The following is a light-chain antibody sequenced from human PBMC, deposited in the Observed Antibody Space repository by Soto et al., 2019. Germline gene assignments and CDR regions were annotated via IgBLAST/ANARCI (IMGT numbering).Light chain of an antibody. CDR2: EAS. CDR1: HDVGNY. V-gene: IGKV1-5*01. CDR3: QHYNSYSEA. J-gene: IGKJ1*01. Sequence: DIQLTQSPSTLSASVGDRVIITCRASHDVGNYLAWYQQKPGKAPKHLIYEASNLRSGVPSRFSGSGSGTEFTLTITGLQPDDFATYYCQHYNSYSEAFGQGTKVDIK.